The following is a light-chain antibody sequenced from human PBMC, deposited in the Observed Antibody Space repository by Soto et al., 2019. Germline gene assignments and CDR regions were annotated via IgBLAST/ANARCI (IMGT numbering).Light chain of an antibody. CDR2: DAS. CDR3: QQYSDFLIS. J-gene: IGKJ3*01. Sequence: DIQMTQSPSNLSASVGDRVTITCRASQSISRSLAWYQQKPGKAPSLLIYDASSLEGGVPSRFSGSGFGTEFTLTITNLQPADFATYYCQQYSDFLISFGPGTTVDFK. V-gene: IGKV1-5*01. CDR1: QSISRS.